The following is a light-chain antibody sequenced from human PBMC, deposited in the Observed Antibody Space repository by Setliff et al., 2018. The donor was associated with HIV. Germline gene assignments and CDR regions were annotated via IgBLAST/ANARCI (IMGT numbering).Light chain of an antibody. CDR2: EVT. Sequence: QSALAQPASVSGSPGQSITISCTGNSSNVGKYGFVSWYRQDPGKAPELIIYEVTKRPSGVSKRFSGSKSGNAASLTISGLQPDDEADYYCCSYAGSRTFDVFGTGTKV. CDR1: SSNVGKYGF. V-gene: IGLV2-23*02. J-gene: IGLJ1*01. CDR3: CSYAGSRTFDV.